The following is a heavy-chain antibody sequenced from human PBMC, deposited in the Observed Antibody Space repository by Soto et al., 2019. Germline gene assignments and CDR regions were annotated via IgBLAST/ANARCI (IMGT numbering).Heavy chain of an antibody. V-gene: IGHV1-2*02. J-gene: IGHJ4*02. Sequence: QVQLVQSGAEVKKPGASVKVSCKASGYTFTGYYMHWVRQAPGQGLEWMGWINPNSGGTNYAQKFQGRVTMTRDTSISTAYVELSRLRSDDTAVYYCARDSPPYDSSGYYPLDYWGQGTLVTVSS. D-gene: IGHD3-22*01. CDR3: ARDSPPYDSSGYYPLDY. CDR2: INPNSGGT. CDR1: GYTFTGYY.